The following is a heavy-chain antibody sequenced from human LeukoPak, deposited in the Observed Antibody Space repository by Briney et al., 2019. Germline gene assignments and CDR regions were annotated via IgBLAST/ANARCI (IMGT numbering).Heavy chain of an antibody. CDR2: ISSSSSYT. CDR3: ARRLTTGGFFDY. J-gene: IGHJ4*02. D-gene: IGHD4-11*01. Sequence: SGGSLRLSCAASGFTFSDYYMSWIRQAPGKGLELVSYISSSSSYTNYADSVKGRFTISRDNAKNSLYLQMNSLRAEDTAVYYCARRLTTGGFFDYWGQGTLVTVSS. CDR1: GFTFSDYY. V-gene: IGHV3-11*06.